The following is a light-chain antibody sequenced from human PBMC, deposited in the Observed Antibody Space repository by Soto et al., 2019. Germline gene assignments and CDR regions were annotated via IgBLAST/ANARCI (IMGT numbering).Light chain of an antibody. Sequence: DVVMTQSPLSLPVTLGQPASISCRSNQRLVHSDGIAYFSWFQQRPGRSPRRLIYKVSNRDSGVPARFSGSGSGTDFALKISRVEAEDVGVYYCMQGIHWPITFGQGTRLEN. CDR1: QRLVHSDGIAY. J-gene: IGKJ5*01. V-gene: IGKV2-30*02. CDR2: KVS. CDR3: MQGIHWPIT.